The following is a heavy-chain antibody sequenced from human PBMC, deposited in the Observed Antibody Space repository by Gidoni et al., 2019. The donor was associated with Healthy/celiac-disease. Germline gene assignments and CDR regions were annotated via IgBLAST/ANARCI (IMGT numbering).Heavy chain of an antibody. J-gene: IGHJ4*02. Sequence: QVQLQESGPGLVKPSQTLSRTCIVSGGSISSGGYYWSWIRQHPGKGLEWIGYIYDSGSTYYNPSLKSRVTISVDTSKNQFSLKLSSVTAADTAVYYCAREGGSGSYYLSWGQGTLVTVSS. CDR3: AREGGSGSYYLS. D-gene: IGHD1-26*01. CDR1: GGSISSGGYY. CDR2: IYDSGST. V-gene: IGHV4-31*03.